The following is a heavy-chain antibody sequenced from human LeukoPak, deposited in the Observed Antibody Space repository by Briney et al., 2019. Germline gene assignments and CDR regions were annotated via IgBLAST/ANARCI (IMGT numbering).Heavy chain of an antibody. CDR3: AGALSGIAVAGYYFDY. D-gene: IGHD6-19*01. J-gene: IGHJ4*02. V-gene: IGHV3-53*01. Sequence: GGSLRLSCAASGFTVSSNYMSWVRQAPGKGLEWVSVIYSGDTTYYADSVKGRFTISRDNSKNTLYLQMSSLRAEDTAVYYCAGALSGIAVAGYYFDYWGQGTLVTVSS. CDR2: IYSGDTT. CDR1: GFTVSSNY.